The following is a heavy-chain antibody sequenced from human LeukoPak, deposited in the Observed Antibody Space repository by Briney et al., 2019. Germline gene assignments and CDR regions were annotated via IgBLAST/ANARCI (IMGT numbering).Heavy chain of an antibody. CDR2: ISGISSSI. CDR3: ARDRGGTGTSFDY. CDR1: GFTLRSYS. D-gene: IGHD1-1*01. V-gene: IGHV3-48*02. J-gene: IGHJ4*02. Sequence: PGGSLRLSCAASGFTLRSYSMNWVRQAPGKGLGWVSYISGISSSIYYADSVKGRFTMSRGEAKNSLFLQMDSLRDEDTAVYYCARDRGGTGTSFDYWGQGILVTVSS.